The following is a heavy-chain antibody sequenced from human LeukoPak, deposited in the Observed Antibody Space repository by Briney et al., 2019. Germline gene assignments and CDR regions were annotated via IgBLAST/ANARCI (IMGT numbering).Heavy chain of an antibody. D-gene: IGHD5-18*01. CDR2: IYTSGST. J-gene: IGHJ4*02. CDR3: ARATRGYSYGTFDY. Sequence: SETLSLTCTVSGGPMSRYYWSWIRQPAGKGLEWIGRIYTSGSTNYNPSLKSRVTMSVDTSKNQFSLKLSSVTAADTAVYYCARATRGYSYGTFDYWGQGTLVTVSS. CDR1: GGPMSRYY. V-gene: IGHV4-4*07.